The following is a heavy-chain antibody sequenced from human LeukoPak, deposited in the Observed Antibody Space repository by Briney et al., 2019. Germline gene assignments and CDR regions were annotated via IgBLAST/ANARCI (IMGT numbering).Heavy chain of an antibody. CDR2: IYHSGST. D-gene: IGHD6-19*01. Sequence: SETLSLTCTISGYSISSGYYWGWIRQPPGKGLEWIGSIYHSGSTYYNPSLKSRVTISRDTSQNQFSLKLSSVTAADTAVYYCARDLYSSGWGYFDYWGQGTLVTVSS. CDR1: GYSISSGYY. CDR3: ARDLYSSGWGYFDY. J-gene: IGHJ4*02. V-gene: IGHV4-38-2*02.